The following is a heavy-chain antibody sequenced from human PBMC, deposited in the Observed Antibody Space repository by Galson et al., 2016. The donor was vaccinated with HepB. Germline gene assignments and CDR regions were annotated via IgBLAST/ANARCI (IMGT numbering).Heavy chain of an antibody. CDR1: GFTFSTYA. CDR2: IYYDGSKK. D-gene: IGHD3-3*01. Sequence: SLRLSCAASGFTFSTYAMHWVRQAPGKGLEWVAFIYYDGSKKYYADSVKGRFTVSRDNSKNTLYLQMNSLRAEDTAAYYCARDGRVREWLKKFYYYGMDVWGQGTTVTLSS. V-gene: IGHV3-30*03. CDR3: ARDGRVREWLKKFYYYGMDV. J-gene: IGHJ6*02.